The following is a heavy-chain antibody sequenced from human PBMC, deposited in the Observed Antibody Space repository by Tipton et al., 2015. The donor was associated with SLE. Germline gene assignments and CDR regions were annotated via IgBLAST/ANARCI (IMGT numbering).Heavy chain of an antibody. Sequence: SLRLSCTASGFIFDDYAMHWVRQAPGKGLEWVSGITWNSHTIAYADSVKGRFTISRDNAKNSLYLQMNSLRPEDPAVYYCARNGRRYFDPADWFDPWGQGTLVTVSS. V-gene: IGHV3-9*01. CDR2: ITWNSHTI. J-gene: IGHJ5*02. CDR1: GFIFDDYA. CDR3: ARNGRRYFDPADWFDP. D-gene: IGHD3-9*01.